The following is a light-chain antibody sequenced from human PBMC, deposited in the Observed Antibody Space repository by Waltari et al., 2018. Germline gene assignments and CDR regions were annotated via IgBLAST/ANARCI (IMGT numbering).Light chain of an antibody. Sequence: DIAMTQSPDSLAVSLREWPTLTGQLIQNVLYSSNNKNYLAWYQQKPGQSPNLLIYWASTRESGVPDRFSGSGSGTDFTLTISSLQAEDVAVYYWQQYYSTPRTFGQGTKLEIK. V-gene: IGKV4-1*01. CDR3: QQYYSTPRT. CDR2: WAS. CDR1: QNVLYSSNNKNY. J-gene: IGKJ2*02.